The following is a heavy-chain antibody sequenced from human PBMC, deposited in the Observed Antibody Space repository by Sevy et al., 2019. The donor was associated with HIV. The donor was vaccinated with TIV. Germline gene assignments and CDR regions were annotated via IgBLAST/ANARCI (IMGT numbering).Heavy chain of an antibody. CDR3: ARPSYGSGRGYQNYFYYYGMDD. D-gene: IGHD3-10*01. Sequence: ASVKVSCKASGGTFSSFALSWVQQAPGQGLEWMGGIIPIFGKTKYAQKFQGRVTIIADEYTSTADMELSSLGSEDTAVYYCARPSYGSGRGYQNYFYYYGMDDWGPRTTVTVSS. CDR1: GGTFSSFA. V-gene: IGHV1-69*13. J-gene: IGHJ6*02. CDR2: IIPIFGKT.